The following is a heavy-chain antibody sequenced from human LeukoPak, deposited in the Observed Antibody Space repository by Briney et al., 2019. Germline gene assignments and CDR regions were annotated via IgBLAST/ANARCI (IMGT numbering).Heavy chain of an antibody. Sequence: GESLRLSCAASGFIFKKYWMNWVRQVPGKGLECLANIKEDGSETYYADSVKGRFTISRDNPKNLLFLQINSLRVEDTAVYYCARDHFWQWLVRSTYWGQGTLVIVSS. CDR2: IKEDGSET. J-gene: IGHJ4*02. CDR1: GFIFKKYW. CDR3: ARDHFWQWLVRSTY. V-gene: IGHV3-7*01. D-gene: IGHD6-19*01.